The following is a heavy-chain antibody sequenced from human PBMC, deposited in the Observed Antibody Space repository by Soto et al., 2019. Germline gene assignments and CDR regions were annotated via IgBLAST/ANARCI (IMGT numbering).Heavy chain of an antibody. V-gene: IGHV3-30*18. J-gene: IGHJ6*02. CDR1: GFTFSSYG. CDR3: AKARPTIGWYGDSGMDV. D-gene: IGHD6-19*01. CDR2: ISYDGSNK. Sequence: GGSLRLSCAASGFTFSSYGMHWVRQAPGKGLEWVAVISYDGSNKYYADSVKGRFTISRDNSKNMLYLQMNSLRTEDTAVYYCAKARPTIGWYGDSGMDVWGQGTTVTVSS.